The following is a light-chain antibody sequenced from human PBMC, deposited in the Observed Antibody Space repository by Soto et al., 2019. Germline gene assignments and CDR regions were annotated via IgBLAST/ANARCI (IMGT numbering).Light chain of an antibody. CDR1: SSNIGSNT. CDR2: SDS. J-gene: IGLJ3*02. CDR3: SSYAASNNFYFV. Sequence: QSVLTQPPSASGTPGQRVTISCSGSSSNIGSNTVNWYQQVPGMAPKLLIYSDSQRPSGVPDRFSGSESGNTASLTVSGLQAEDEADYYCSSYAASNNFYFVFGGGT. V-gene: IGLV1-44*01.